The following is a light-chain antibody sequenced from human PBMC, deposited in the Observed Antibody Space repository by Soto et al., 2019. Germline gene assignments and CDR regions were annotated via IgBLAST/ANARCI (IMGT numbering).Light chain of an antibody. J-gene: IGKJ5*01. Sequence: DLQMTQSPSSLSASVGDRVTITCRASQSISSYLNWYQQKPGKAPKLLIYAASSLQSGVPSRFSGSGSGTYFTLTISSLQPEDFATYYCQQSYSTPGFGQGTRLEIK. CDR2: AAS. CDR3: QQSYSTPG. V-gene: IGKV1-39*01. CDR1: QSISSY.